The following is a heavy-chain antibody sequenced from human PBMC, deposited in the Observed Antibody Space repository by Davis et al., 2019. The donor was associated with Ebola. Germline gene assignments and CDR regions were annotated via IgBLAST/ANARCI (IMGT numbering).Heavy chain of an antibody. Sequence: GESLKISCAASGFTFSSYGMHWVRQAPGKGLEWVAVISYDGSNKYYADSVKGRFTISRDNSKNTLYLQMNSLRAEDTAVYYCARLHVDTGLDYWGQGTLVTVSS. V-gene: IGHV3-30*03. CDR3: ARLHVDTGLDY. CDR2: ISYDGSNK. D-gene: IGHD5-18*01. J-gene: IGHJ4*02. CDR1: GFTFSSYG.